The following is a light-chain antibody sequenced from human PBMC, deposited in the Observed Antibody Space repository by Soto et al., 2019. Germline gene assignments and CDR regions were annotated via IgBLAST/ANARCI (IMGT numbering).Light chain of an antibody. J-gene: IGKJ5*01. CDR3: QQLNSYPHA. V-gene: IGKV1-9*01. CDR1: QALSNY. Sequence: DIQMTQSPSTLSGSVGDTVTITCRASQALSNYLAWYQQKPGKAPDLLIYSASTLQSGVPSRFSGSGSGTDFTLTISSLQPEDFATYYCQQLNSYPHAFGQGTRLEIK. CDR2: SAS.